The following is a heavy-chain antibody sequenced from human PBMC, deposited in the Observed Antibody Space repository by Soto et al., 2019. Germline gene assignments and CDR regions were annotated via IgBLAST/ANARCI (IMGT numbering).Heavy chain of an antibody. J-gene: IGHJ4*02. V-gene: IGHV1-58*01. CDR3: AAKVNDSSGLTPRLLLREAGY. CDR1: GFTFTSSA. CDR2: IVVGSGNT. D-gene: IGHD3-22*01. Sequence: ASVKVSCKASGFTFTSSAVQWVRQARGQRLEWIGWIVVGSGNTNYAQKFQERVTITRDMSTSTAYMELSSLRSEDTAVYYCAAKVNDSSGLTPRLLLREAGYWGQGTLVTVSS.